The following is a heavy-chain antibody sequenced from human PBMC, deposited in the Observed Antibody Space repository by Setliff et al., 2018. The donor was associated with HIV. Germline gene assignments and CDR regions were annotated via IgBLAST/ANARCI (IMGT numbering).Heavy chain of an antibody. Sequence: GGSLRLSCAASGFTFSDYAVNWVRQPPGKGLEWVALISYDGTYKYHADSVKGRFTISRDNSKNTLYLQVNSLTPEDTAVYYCARGRDASRQRMDVWGKGTTVTVSS. CDR1: GFTFSDYA. V-gene: IGHV3-30*04. CDR2: ISYDGTYK. CDR3: ARGRDASRQRMDV. J-gene: IGHJ6*04. D-gene: IGHD1-1*01.